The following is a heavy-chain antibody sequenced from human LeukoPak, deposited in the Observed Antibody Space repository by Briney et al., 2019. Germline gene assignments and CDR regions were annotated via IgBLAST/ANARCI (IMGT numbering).Heavy chain of an antibody. D-gene: IGHD3-9*01. CDR3: ARRHYEILSGYPS. V-gene: IGHV4-34*01. Sequence: KPSETLSLTCAVYVGSFSDYYWSWIRQPPGKGLEWIGEINHGGTTNYNPSLKSRVTMSIDTSKNQFSLNLSSVTAADTAVYYCARRHYEILSGYPSWGQGILVTVSS. J-gene: IGHJ4*02. CDR1: VGSFSDYY. CDR2: INHGGTT.